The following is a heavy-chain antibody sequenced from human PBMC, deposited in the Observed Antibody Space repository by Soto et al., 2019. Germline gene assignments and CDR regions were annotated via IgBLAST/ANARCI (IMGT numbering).Heavy chain of an antibody. CDR3: ARVMTGGYYYGMDV. Sequence: QVQLQESGPGLVKPSQTLSLTCTVSGGSISSGGYYWSWIRQHPGKGLEWIGYIYYSGSTYYNPSLKSRVTRSVDTSKNQFSLKLSSVTAADTAVYYCARVMTGGYYYGMDVWGQGTTVTVSS. J-gene: IGHJ6*02. V-gene: IGHV4-31*03. CDR1: GGSISSGGYY. CDR2: IYYSGST. D-gene: IGHD3-10*01.